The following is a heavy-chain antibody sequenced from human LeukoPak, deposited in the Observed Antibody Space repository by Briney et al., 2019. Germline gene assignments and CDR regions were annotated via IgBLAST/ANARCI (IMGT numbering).Heavy chain of an antibody. CDR2: IYHSGST. CDR1: GGSISSGGYY. D-gene: IGHD2-2*01. V-gene: IGHV4-30-2*01. J-gene: IGHJ5*02. Sequence: SQTLSLTCTVSGGSISSGGYYWSWIRQPPGKGLEWIGYIYHSGSTYYNPSLKSRVTISVDTSKNQFSLKLSSVTAADTAVYYCARQRGYCSSTSCYGWFDPWGQGTLVTVSS. CDR3: ARQRGYCSSTSCYGWFDP.